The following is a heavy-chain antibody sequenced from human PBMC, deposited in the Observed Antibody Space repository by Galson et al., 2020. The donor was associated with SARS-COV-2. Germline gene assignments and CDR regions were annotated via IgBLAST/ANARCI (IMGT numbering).Heavy chain of an antibody. CDR2: ISPSSDYT. D-gene: IGHD6-13*01. J-gene: IGHJ4*02. V-gene: IGHV3-11*03. Sequence: GGSLRLSCTASGLIFSDYYMTWIRQAPGKGLEWISYISPSSDYTNYADSVRGRFTISRDNNKTSLFLHMDSLRAEDTAVYYCAGSHKNFWYNFDNWGQGALVTVSS. CDR1: GLIFSDYY. CDR3: AGSHKNFWYNFDN.